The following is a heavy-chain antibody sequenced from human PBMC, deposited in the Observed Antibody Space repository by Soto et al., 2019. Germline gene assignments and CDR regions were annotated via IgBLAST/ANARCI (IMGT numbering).Heavy chain of an antibody. CDR1: GYSFTSYW. J-gene: IGHJ4*02. CDR3: ARTSYSSSWYSYVDY. D-gene: IGHD6-13*01. V-gene: IGHV5-51*01. CDR2: IYPGDSDT. Sequence: KGSGYSFTSYWIGWVRQMPGKGLEWMGIIYPGDSDTRYSPSFQGQVTISADKSISTAYLQWSSLKASDTAMYYCARTSYSSSWYSYVDYWGQGTLVTVSS.